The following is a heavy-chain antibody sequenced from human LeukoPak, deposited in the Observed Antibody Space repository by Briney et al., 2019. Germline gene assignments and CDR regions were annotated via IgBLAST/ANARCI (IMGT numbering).Heavy chain of an antibody. D-gene: IGHD4-17*01. CDR2: ISWNSGII. CDR1: GFTFDDYG. CDR3: ARDAYGFTDY. V-gene: IGHV3-9*01. Sequence: GGSLRLSCVASGFTFDDYGMFWVRQTPGKGLEWVSGISWNSGIIVYADPVKGRFTISRDNAKNSLFLQMNSLRVEDTALYYCARDAYGFTDYWGQGTLVTVSS. J-gene: IGHJ4*02.